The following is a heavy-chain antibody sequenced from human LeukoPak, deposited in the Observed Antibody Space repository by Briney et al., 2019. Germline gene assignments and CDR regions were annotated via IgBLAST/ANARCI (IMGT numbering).Heavy chain of an antibody. CDR3: ARDKAYCGGDCYGDDAFDI. V-gene: IGHV1-69*13. Sequence: ASVKVSCKASGGTFSSYAISWVRQAPGQGLEWMGGIIPIFGTANYAQKFQGRVTITADESTSTAYMELSSLRSEDTAVYYCARDKAYCGGDCYGDDAFDIWGQGTMVTVSS. D-gene: IGHD2-21*02. CDR2: IIPIFGTA. CDR1: GGTFSSYA. J-gene: IGHJ3*02.